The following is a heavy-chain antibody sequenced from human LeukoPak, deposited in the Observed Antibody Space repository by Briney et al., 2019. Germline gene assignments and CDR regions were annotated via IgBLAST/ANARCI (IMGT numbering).Heavy chain of an antibody. CDR1: GYTFTDYY. V-gene: IGHV1-2*02. CDR3: ARSRPIAFSSFDP. CDR2: INPKSGAT. Sequence: ASVKVSCKPSGYTFTDYYIHWVRQAPGQGLVWMGWINPKSGATFYTEKFHGRVTMTRATPISTAYIGLSNLTSDDTALYYCARSRPIAFSSFDPWGQGTLVTVSS. J-gene: IGHJ5*02. D-gene: IGHD6-6*01.